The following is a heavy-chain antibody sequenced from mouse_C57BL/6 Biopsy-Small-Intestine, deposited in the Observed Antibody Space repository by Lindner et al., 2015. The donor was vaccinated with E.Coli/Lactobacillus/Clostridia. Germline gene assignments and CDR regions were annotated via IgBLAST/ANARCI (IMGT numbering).Heavy chain of an antibody. V-gene: IGHV1-80*01. J-gene: IGHJ2*01. Sequence: VQLQESGAELVKPGASVKISCKASGYAFSSYWMNWVKQRPGKGLEWIGQIYPGDGDTNYNGKFKGKATVTADKSSSTAYMQLSSLTSEDSAVYFCVRGNYGSSWGYFDYWGQGTTLTVSS. CDR1: GYAFSSYW. CDR2: IYPGDGDT. CDR3: VRGNYGSSWGYFDY. D-gene: IGHD1-1*01.